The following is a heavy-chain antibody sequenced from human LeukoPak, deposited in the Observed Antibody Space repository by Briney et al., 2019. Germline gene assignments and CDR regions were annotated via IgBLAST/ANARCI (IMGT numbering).Heavy chain of an antibody. CDR2: IIPIFGTA. J-gene: IGHJ5*02. CDR3: ASSTVAATPFRWFDP. Sequence: SVKVSCKASGGTFSSYAISWVRQAPGQGLEWMGGIIPIFGTANYAQKFQGRVTITADKSTSTAYMELSSLRSEDTAVYYCASSTVAATPFRWFDPWGQGTLVTVSS. D-gene: IGHD2-15*01. CDR1: GGTFSSYA. V-gene: IGHV1-69*06.